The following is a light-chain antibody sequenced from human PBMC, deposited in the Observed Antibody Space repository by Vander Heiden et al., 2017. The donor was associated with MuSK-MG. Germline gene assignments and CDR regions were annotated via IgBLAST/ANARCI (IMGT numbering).Light chain of an antibody. CDR3: AAWDDSLNGWV. J-gene: IGLJ3*02. CDR2: SNT. CDR1: SSNIGNNI. V-gene: IGLV1-44*01. Sequence: QSVLTQPPSASGTPGQRVTISCSGSSSNIGNNIVSWYQQFPGTAHKRRSWSNTHRPSGVPDRFFCSRSGTSAYLAISGLQSEDEADDYWAAWDDSLNGWVFGGGTKLTVL.